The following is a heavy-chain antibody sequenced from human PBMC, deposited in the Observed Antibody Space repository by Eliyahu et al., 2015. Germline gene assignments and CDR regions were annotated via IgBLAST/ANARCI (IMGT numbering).Heavy chain of an antibody. V-gene: IGHV4-39*01. CDR1: GGSISSSSYY. J-gene: IGHJ6*02. Sequence: QLQLQESGPGLVKPSETLSLTCTVSGGSISSSSYYWGWIRQPPGKGLGWIGSIYYSGSTYYNPSLKSRVTISVDTSKNQFSLKLSSVTAADTAVYYCVEYSSSRGYYYYGMDVWGQGTTVTVSS. CDR3: VEYSSSRGYYYYGMDV. D-gene: IGHD6-13*01. CDR2: IYYSGST.